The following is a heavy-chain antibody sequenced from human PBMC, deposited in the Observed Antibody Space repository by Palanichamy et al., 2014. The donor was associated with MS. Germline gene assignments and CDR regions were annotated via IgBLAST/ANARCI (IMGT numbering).Heavy chain of an antibody. V-gene: IGHV3-33*01. J-gene: IGHJ4*02. D-gene: IGHD3-9*01. Sequence: QVQLVESGGGVVQPGRSLRLSCAASGFIFSTYDMHWVRQAPGKGLEWVALIWYDGSNKYYADSVKGRFTISRDNSKNALYLQMNSLRVEDTAVYYCARGAAILTGDMGLEYWGQGTLVTVSS. CDR1: GFIFSTYD. CDR2: IWYDGSNK. CDR3: ARGAAILTGDMGLEY.